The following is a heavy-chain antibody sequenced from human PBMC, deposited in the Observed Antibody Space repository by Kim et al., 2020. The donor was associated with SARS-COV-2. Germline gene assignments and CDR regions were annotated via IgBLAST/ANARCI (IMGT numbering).Heavy chain of an antibody. D-gene: IGHD6-13*01. V-gene: IGHV3-30*07. CDR3: ARDSSIAAAGTGAFDI. J-gene: IGHJ3*02. Sequence: SVKGRFTISRDNSKNTLYLQMNSLRAEDTAVYYCARDSSIAAAGTGAFDIWGQGTMVTVSS.